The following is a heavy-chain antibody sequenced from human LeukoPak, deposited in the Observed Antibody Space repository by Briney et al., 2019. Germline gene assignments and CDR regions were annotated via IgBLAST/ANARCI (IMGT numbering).Heavy chain of an antibody. CDR1: GFTFSNYY. V-gene: IGHV3-11*04. CDR3: ARDGGQMYEVYDY. D-gene: IGHD3-16*01. Sequence: GGSLRLSCAASGFTFSNYYMGWIRQAPGKGLEWVSYISRNGDGTYYADSLKGRFTISRDNAKNSLFLEMNSLRVEDTAVYYCARDGGQMYEVYDYWGQGTLVTVSS. J-gene: IGHJ4*02. CDR2: ISRNGDGT.